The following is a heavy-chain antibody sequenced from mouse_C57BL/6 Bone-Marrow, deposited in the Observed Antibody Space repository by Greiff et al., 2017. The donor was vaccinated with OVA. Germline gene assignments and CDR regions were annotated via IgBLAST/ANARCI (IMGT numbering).Heavy chain of an antibody. CDR2: FYPGSGSI. CDR3: ARHGGRTRWLLRGYVGG. V-gene: IGHV1-62-2*01. Sequence: VKLLESGAELVKPGASVKLSCKASGYTFTEYTIHWVKQRSGQGLEWIGWFYPGSGSINYNEKFKDKATLTADKSSSTVYMELSRLTSEDSAVYFCARHGGRTRWLLRGYVGGWGTGTTVTVA. D-gene: IGHD2-3*01. J-gene: IGHJ1*03. CDR1: GYTFTEYT.